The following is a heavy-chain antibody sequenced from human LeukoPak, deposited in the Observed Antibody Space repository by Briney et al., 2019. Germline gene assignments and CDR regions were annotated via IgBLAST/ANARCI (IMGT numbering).Heavy chain of an antibody. CDR3: ARDYYYYGMDV. V-gene: IGHV3-74*01. CDR1: GFTFSSSW. CDR2: INSDGSST. Sequence: GGSLRLSCAASGFTFSSSWMHWVRQAPWKGRVWVSRINSDGSSTSYADSVKGRFTISRDNAKNTLYLQMNSLRVEDTAVYYCARDYYYYGMDVWGQGTTVTVSS. J-gene: IGHJ6*02.